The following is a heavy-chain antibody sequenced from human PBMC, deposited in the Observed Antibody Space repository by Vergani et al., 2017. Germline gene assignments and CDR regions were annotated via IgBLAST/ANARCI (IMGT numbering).Heavy chain of an antibody. J-gene: IGHJ4*02. CDR1: GFTFSDYY. Sequence: QVQLVESGGGLVKPGGSLRLSCAASGFTFSDYYMRWLRQAPGKGLGWVSYISSSGSTIYYADSVKGRFTISRDNAKNSLYLQMNSLRAEDTAVYDCARDHALFSGYLDDWGQGTLVTVSS. CDR3: ARDHALFSGYLDD. CDR2: ISSSGSTI. D-gene: IGHD1-26*01. V-gene: IGHV3-11*04.